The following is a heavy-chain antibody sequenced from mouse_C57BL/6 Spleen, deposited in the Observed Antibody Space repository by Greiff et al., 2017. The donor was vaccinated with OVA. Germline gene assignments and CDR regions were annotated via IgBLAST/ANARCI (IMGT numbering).Heavy chain of an antibody. D-gene: IGHD1-1*01. J-gene: IGHJ1*03. CDR3: ARSWIITTVVSWYFDV. CDR2: IDLSDSYT. V-gene: IGHV1-69*01. Sequence: VQLQQPGAELVMPGASVKLSCKASGYTFTSYWMHWVKQRPGQGLEWIGEIDLSDSYTNYNQKFKGKSTLTVDKSSSTAYMQLSSLTSEDSAVYYCARSWIITTVVSWYFDVWGTGTTVTVSS. CDR1: GYTFTSYW.